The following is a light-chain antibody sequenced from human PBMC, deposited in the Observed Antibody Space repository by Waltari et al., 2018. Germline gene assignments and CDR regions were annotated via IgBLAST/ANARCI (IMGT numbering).Light chain of an antibody. CDR1: SSDVGASDE. V-gene: IGLV2-14*03. CDR3: YLWVG. J-gene: IGLJ3*02. CDR2: DVK. Sequence: QSALTQPASVSGSPGQSITISCTGTSSDVGASDEVSWYQHHPGKAPKLIIYDVKNRPSGISDRFSGSKSANTASLTISGLQAEDEAHYYCYLWVGFGRGTKLTVL.